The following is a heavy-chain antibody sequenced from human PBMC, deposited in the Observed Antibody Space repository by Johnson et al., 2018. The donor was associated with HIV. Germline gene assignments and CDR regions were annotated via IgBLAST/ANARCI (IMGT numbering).Heavy chain of an antibody. CDR1: GFIFSDYY. V-gene: IGHV3-11*06. J-gene: IGHJ3*02. D-gene: IGHD2-8*02. CDR3: ARNGYCTGGADQCAFDI. Sequence: MQLVESGGGLVKPGGSLRLSCAASGFIFSDYYMSWIRQAPGKGLEWVGRMNADGTNTTYADSVKGRFTNSRDKSKNTLERQMNSLSAEDPAVYYCARNGYCTGGADQCAFDIWGQGTIVTVSS. CDR2: MNADGTNT.